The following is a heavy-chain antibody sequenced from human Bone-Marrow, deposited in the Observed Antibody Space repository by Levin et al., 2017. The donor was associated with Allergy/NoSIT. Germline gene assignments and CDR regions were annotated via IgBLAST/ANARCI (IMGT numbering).Heavy chain of an antibody. CDR2: ISSSGSTI. Sequence: GESLKISCAASGFTFSSYEMNWVRQAPGKGLEWVSYISSSGSTIYYADSVKGRFTISRDNAKNSLYLQMNSLRAEDTAVYYCAREGCSSTSCYGSYYYYYYYMDVWGKGTTVTVSS. D-gene: IGHD2-2*01. J-gene: IGHJ6*03. V-gene: IGHV3-48*03. CDR3: AREGCSSTSCYGSYYYYYYYMDV. CDR1: GFTFSSYE.